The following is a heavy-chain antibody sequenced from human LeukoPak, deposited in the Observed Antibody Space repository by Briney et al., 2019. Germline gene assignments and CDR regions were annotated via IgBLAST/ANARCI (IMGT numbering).Heavy chain of an antibody. CDR1: GVSISGSYYY. J-gene: IGHJ4*02. Sequence: SETLSLTCAVSGVSISGSYYYWGWIRQPPGKGLEWIGNIYYSGSTYYNASLQSRVTISIDTSKNQFSLRLNSVTAADTAMYFCVKSGGYGLIDYWGRGTLVTVSS. CDR3: VKSGGYGLIDY. V-gene: IGHV4-39*01. D-gene: IGHD1-26*01. CDR2: IYYSGST.